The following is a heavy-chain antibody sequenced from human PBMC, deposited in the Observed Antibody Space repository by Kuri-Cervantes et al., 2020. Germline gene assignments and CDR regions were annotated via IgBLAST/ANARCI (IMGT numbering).Heavy chain of an antibody. V-gene: IGHV1-46*01. D-gene: IGHD2-2*01. J-gene: IGHJ6*02. CDR3: AAGIMYCSSTSCYEYYGMDV. CDR2: INPSGGST. CDR1: GYTFTSYY. Sequence: ASVKVSCKASGYTFTSYYMHWVRQAPGQGREWMGIINPSGGSTSYAQKFQGRVTMTSDTSTSTVYMELSSLRSEDTAVYYCAAGIMYCSSTSCYEYYGMDVWGQGTTVTVSS.